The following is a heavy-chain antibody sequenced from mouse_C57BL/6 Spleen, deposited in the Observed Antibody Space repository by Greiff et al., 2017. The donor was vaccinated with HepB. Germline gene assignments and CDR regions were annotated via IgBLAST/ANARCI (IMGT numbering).Heavy chain of an antibody. CDR2: INPYNGDT. CDR3: ARGDYYGSRSY. J-gene: IGHJ2*01. D-gene: IGHD1-1*01. Sequence: VQLQQSGPELVKPGDSVKISCKASGYSFTGYFMNWVMQSHGKSLEWIGRINPYNGDTFYNQKFKGKATLTVDKSSSTAHMELRSLTSEDSAVYYCARGDYYGSRSYWGQGTTLTVSS. V-gene: IGHV1-20*01. CDR1: GYSFTGYF.